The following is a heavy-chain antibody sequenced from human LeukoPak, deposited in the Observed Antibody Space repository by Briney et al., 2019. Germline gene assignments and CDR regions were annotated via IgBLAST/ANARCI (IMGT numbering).Heavy chain of an antibody. CDR2: IYSGGST. CDR1: GFTVSSNY. J-gene: IGHJ4*02. Sequence: PGGSLRLSCAASGFTVSSNYMSWVRQAPGKGLEWVSVIYSGGSTYHADSVKGRFTISRDNSKNTLYLQMNSLRAEDTAVYYCARTPYGDYVDYWGQGTLVTVSS. D-gene: IGHD4-17*01. V-gene: IGHV3-53*01. CDR3: ARTPYGDYVDY.